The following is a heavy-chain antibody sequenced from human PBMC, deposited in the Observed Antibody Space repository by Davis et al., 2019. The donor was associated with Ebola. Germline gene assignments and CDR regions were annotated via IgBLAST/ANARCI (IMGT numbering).Heavy chain of an antibody. Sequence: SETLSLTCAVYGGSFSGYYWSWVRQPPAKGLEWIGSIHYTGSTSYNPSLKSRVTISVDTSNNQFSLKLSSVTAADTAVYYCARLTDILTGYYNFWGQGTLVTVSS. CDR2: IHYTGST. CDR3: ARLTDILTGYYNF. CDR1: GGSFSGYY. V-gene: IGHV4-34*01. J-gene: IGHJ4*02. D-gene: IGHD3-9*01.